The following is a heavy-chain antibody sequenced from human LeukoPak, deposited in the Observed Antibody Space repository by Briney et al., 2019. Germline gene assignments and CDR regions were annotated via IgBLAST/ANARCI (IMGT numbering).Heavy chain of an antibody. CDR2: IIPIFGTA. D-gene: IGHD3-22*01. Sequence: ASVKVSCKASGGTFSSYAISWVRQAPGQGLEWMGGIIPIFGTANYAQKFQGRVTITADESTSTAYMELSSLRSEDTAVYYCARADLHYYDSSGYPTATDFDYWGQEPLVTVSS. CDR3: ARADLHYYDSSGYPTATDFDY. V-gene: IGHV1-69*01. CDR1: GGTFSSYA. J-gene: IGHJ4*02.